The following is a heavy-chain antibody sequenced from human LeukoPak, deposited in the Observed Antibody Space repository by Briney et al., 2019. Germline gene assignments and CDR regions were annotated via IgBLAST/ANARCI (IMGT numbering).Heavy chain of an antibody. CDR3: ARDGFNDRSGDNDGFDM. Sequence: PGGSLRLSCAASGLTISSSGMSWVRQAPGKGLEWVSAISGSGDRTHYAGSVRGRFTISRDTSKDTLYLQMNSLRADDTAVYYCARDGFNDRSGDNDGFDMWGQGTMVTVSS. CDR2: ISGSGDRT. D-gene: IGHD1-1*01. CDR1: GLTISSSG. V-gene: IGHV3-23*01. J-gene: IGHJ3*02.